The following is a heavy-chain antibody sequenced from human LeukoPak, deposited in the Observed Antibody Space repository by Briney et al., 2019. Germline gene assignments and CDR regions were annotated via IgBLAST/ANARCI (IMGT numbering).Heavy chain of an antibody. J-gene: IGHJ3*02. CDR3: AREGDGVGSTRKAFDI. D-gene: IGHD1-26*01. V-gene: IGHV3-30-3*01. CDR1: GFTFSSYA. CDR2: ISYDGSNK. Sequence: GRSLRLSCAASGFTFSSYAMHWVRQAPGKGLEWVAVISYDGSNKYYADSVKGRFTISRDNSKNTLYLQMNSLRAEDTAVYYCAREGDGVGSTRKAFDIWGQGTMVTVSS.